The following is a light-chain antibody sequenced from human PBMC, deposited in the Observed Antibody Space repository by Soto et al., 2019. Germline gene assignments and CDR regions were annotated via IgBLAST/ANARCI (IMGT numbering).Light chain of an antibody. V-gene: IGKV3-20*01. CDR1: QSVSSSY. Sequence: EIVLTQSPGTLSLSPGERATLSCRASQSVSSSYLAWYQQKPGQAPRVLIYGASSRATGIPDRFSGSGSGTEFTLTISRLEPEDFAVYFCHPYGNSPTNPVGQGNKMESK. CDR2: GAS. J-gene: IGKJ2*01. CDR3: HPYGNSPTNP.